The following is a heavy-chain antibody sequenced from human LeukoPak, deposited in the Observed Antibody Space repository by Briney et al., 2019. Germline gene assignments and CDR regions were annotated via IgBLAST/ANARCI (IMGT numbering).Heavy chain of an antibody. D-gene: IGHD3-22*01. Sequence: GTSLRLSCAASGFTFSNYEMNWVRQAPGKGLEWISYISSGGSSIYYADSVKGRFTISRDNAKNSLYLQMYSLRAEDTAVYYCARDFRGYDSRLHDYWGQGTLVTVSS. CDR3: ARDFRGYDSRLHDY. V-gene: IGHV3-48*03. CDR1: GFTFSNYE. J-gene: IGHJ4*02. CDR2: ISSGGSSI.